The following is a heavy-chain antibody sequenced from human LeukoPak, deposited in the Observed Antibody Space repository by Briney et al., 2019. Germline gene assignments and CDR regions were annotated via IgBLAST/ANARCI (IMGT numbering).Heavy chain of an antibody. V-gene: IGHV3-23*01. J-gene: IGHJ4*02. D-gene: IGHD2-21*01. CDR3: GGKFPGAAYYFDS. Sequence: PGGSLRLSCVAPDFTFSSYDMTWVRQAPGKGLEWVASISDSGRYIFSADSMRGRFTISRDNSAKTLYLEIYSLRVDDTATYFCGGKFPGAAYYFDSWGQGTLVAVSS. CDR1: DFTFSSYD. CDR2: ISDSGRYI.